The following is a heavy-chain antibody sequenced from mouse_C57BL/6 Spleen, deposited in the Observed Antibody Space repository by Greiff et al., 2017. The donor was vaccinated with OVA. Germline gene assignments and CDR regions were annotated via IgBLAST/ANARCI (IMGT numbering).Heavy chain of an antibody. V-gene: IGHV1-15*01. D-gene: IGHD2-4*01. Sequence: QVQLQQSGAELVRPGASVTLSCKASGYTFTDYEMHWVKQTPVHGLEWIGAIDPETGGTAYNQKFKGKAILTADKSSSTAYMELRSLTSEDAAVYYGTRWRDYEGAMGYWGQGTSVTVAS. CDR3: TRWRDYEGAMGY. CDR1: GYTFTDYE. CDR2: IDPETGGT. J-gene: IGHJ4*01.